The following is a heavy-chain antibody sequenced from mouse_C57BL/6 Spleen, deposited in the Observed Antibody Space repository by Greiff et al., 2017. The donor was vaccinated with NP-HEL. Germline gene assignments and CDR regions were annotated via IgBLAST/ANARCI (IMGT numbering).Heavy chain of an antibody. CDR2: ISSGSSTI. J-gene: IGHJ3*01. V-gene: IGHV5-17*01. CDR1: GFTFSDYG. CDR3: ARPSDLAWFAY. Sequence: EVKLVESGGGLVKPGGSLKLSCAASGFTFSDYGMHWVRQAPEKGLEWVAYISSGSSTIYYADTVKGRITISRNNAKNTLFLQMTSLRSEETAMYYCARPSDLAWFAYWGQGTLVTVSA.